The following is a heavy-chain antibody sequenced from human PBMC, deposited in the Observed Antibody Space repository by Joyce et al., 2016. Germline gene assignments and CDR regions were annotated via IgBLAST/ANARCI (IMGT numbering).Heavy chain of an antibody. J-gene: IGHJ3*02. CDR3: SRQDFGAFDI. CDR1: GDSVSSNNW. D-gene: IGHD3-10*01. V-gene: IGHV4-4*02. Sequence: QVQLQESGPGLVKPSGTLSLTCAVSGDSVSSNNWWIWVRQPPVKGLQWVGEVFRTGSTNYNPALKSRPTISMDKSKNDCSLRLSSVTAAGTAIYYCSRQDFGAFDIWGQGTLVTVSS. CDR2: VFRTGST.